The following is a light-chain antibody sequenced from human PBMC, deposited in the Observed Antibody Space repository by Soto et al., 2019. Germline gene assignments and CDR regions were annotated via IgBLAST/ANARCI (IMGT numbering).Light chain of an antibody. CDR1: QTVSNF. CDR2: DAS. J-gene: IGKJ4*01. Sequence: EIVLTQSPATLSLSPGEGATLSCRASQTVSNFLAWYQQKPGQAPRLLIYDASTRATGIPARFSGGGSGTEFTLTISSLQSEDSAVYYCQQYNDWPPKISFGGGTKMDIK. V-gene: IGKV3-15*01. CDR3: QQYNDWPPKIS.